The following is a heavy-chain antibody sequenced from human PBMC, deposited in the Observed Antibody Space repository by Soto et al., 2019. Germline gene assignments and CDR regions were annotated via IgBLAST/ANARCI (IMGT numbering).Heavy chain of an antibody. D-gene: IGHD3-22*01. CDR2: IYHRGAT. V-gene: IGHV4-4*02. CDR1: GGSISTTNW. CDR3: ARRDYYDSTGYMNY. Sequence: SETLSLTCAVSGGSISTTNWWTWVRQPPGKGLEWIGEIYHRGATNSNPSLESRVTMSIDKSKNQFSLKLSSLTAADTAFYYCARRDYYDSTGYMNYWGQGALVT. J-gene: IGHJ4*02.